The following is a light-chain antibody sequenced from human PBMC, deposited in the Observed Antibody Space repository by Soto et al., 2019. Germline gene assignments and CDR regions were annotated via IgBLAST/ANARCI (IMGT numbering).Light chain of an antibody. Sequence: DIRLTQSPSSVSASVGDRVTITCRASQVMSSWLAWYQQKPGKAPKLLIFAASTLQNGVPSRFSGCGSRTEFSLTISSLQPEDAATYYGQQAYSLPITFGQGTRLEIK. J-gene: IGKJ5*01. CDR3: QQAYSLPIT. V-gene: IGKV1D-12*01. CDR1: QVMSSW. CDR2: AAS.